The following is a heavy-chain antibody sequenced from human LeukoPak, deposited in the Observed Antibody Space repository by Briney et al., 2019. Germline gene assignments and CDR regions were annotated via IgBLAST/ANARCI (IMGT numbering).Heavy chain of an antibody. CDR2: ISYDGSNK. D-gene: IGHD6-25*01. J-gene: IGHJ4*02. CDR3: AREGAGSGEFDY. Sequence: PGRSLRLSCAASGFTFSSYAMHWVRQAPGKGLEWVAVISYDGSNKYYADSVKGRFTISRDNSKNTLYLQMNSLRAEGTAVYYCAREGAGSGEFDYWGQGTLVTVSS. V-gene: IGHV3-30*04. CDR1: GFTFSSYA.